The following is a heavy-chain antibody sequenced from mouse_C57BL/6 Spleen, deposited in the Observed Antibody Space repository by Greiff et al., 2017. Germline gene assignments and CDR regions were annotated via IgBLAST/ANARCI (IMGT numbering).Heavy chain of an antibody. V-gene: IGHV7-3*01. CDR2: IRNKANGYTT. CDR3: ARDPVPYAMDY. Sequence: EVHLVESGGGLVQPGGSLSLSCAASGFTFTDYYMSWVRQPPGKALEWLGFIRNKANGYTTEYSASVKGRFTISRDNSQSILYLQMNALRAEDSATYYCARDPVPYAMDYWGQGTSVTVSS. CDR1: GFTFTDYY. D-gene: IGHD1-1*01. J-gene: IGHJ4*01.